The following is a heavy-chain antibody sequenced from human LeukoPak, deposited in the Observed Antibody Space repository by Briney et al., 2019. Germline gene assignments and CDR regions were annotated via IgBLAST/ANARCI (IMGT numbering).Heavy chain of an antibody. V-gene: IGHV1-2*02. D-gene: IGHD3-3*01. Sequence: ASVKVSCKASGYTFTGYYMHWVRQAPGQGLEWMGWINLNSGDTNYAQKFQGRVTMTRDTSISTAYMELSRLRSDDTAVYYCARDLSEDDFWSGSNYWGQGTLVTVSS. CDR1: GYTFTGYY. CDR2: INLNSGDT. J-gene: IGHJ4*02. CDR3: ARDLSEDDFWSGSNY.